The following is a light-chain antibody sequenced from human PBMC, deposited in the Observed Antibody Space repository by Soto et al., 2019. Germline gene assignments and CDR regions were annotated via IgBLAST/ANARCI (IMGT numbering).Light chain of an antibody. CDR1: QSISSW. Sequence: DIQMTQSPSTLSASVRDRVAITCRASQSISSWLAWYQQKPGKAPKVLIYDASSLESGVPSRFSGSGSGTEFTLTISTLQPDDFATYYCQQYDRYSLTFGQGTKVEIK. CDR2: DAS. J-gene: IGKJ1*01. V-gene: IGKV1-5*01. CDR3: QQYDRYSLT.